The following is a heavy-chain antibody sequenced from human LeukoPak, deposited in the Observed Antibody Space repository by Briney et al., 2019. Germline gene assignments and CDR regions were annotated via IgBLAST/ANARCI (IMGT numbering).Heavy chain of an antibody. J-gene: IGHJ4*02. CDR3: ARAPTTRERYYFDY. Sequence: PGGSLRLSCAASGFIFSSYWMSWVRQAPGKGLEWVANIKQDGSEKYYVDSVKGRFTISRDNAKNSLYLQMNSLRAEDTAVYYCARAPTTRERYYFDYWGQGTLVTVSS. CDR1: GFIFSSYW. V-gene: IGHV3-7*01. D-gene: IGHD4-17*01. CDR2: IKQDGSEK.